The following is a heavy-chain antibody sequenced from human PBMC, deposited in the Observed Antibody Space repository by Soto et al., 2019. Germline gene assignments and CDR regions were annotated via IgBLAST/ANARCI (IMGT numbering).Heavy chain of an antibody. Sequence: SETLSLTCTVSGGSISSGGYYWSWIRQHPGKGLEWIGYIYYSGSTYYNPSLKSRVTISVDTSKNQFSLKLSSVTAADTAVYYCARDRPNCTNGVCWSSGSSFDPWGQGPLVTVSS. CDR1: GGSISSGGYY. CDR3: ARDRPNCTNGVCWSSGSSFDP. V-gene: IGHV4-31*03. J-gene: IGHJ5*02. CDR2: IYYSGST. D-gene: IGHD2-8*01.